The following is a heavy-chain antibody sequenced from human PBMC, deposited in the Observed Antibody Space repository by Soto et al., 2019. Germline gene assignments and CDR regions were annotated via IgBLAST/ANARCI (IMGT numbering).Heavy chain of an antibody. J-gene: IGHJ6*02. Sequence: GGSLRLSCAASGFTISDYYMSWIRQAPGKGLEWVSYISSSGSTIYYADSVKGRFTISRDNAKNSLYLQMNSLRAEDTAVYYCASISPHYYYGMDVWGQGTTVTVSS. CDR3: ASISPHYYYGMDV. CDR2: ISSSGSTI. V-gene: IGHV3-11*01. CDR1: GFTISDYY.